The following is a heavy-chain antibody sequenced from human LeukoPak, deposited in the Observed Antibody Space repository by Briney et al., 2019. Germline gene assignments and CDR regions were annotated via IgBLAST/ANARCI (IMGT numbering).Heavy chain of an antibody. CDR1: GDSMGRYY. D-gene: IGHD1-26*01. CDR3: SRESGAFCPFGY. J-gene: IGHJ4*02. Sequence: SETLSLTCTVSGDSMGRYYWSFIRQPAGKGLEWIGRIHTSGTTWYNASLKSRVTMSVDASKNQFSLWLTSVTAADTAIYYCSRESGAFCPFGYWGQGTLVIVPS. V-gene: IGHV4-4*07. CDR2: IHTSGTT.